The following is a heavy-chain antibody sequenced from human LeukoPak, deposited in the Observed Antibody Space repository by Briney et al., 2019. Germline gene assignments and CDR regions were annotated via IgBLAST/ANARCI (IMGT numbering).Heavy chain of an antibody. CDR2: TNPDGSRV. CDR3: AFDFGGYSDT. J-gene: IGHJ5*02. Sequence: GGSLRLSCAVSGATFSTFWMHWVRQVPGKGPAWVSRTNPDGSRVDYADSVKGRFTISRDNARDTLYLQMNSLRVEDTAMYYCAFDFGGYSDTWGQGTLDTVSS. V-gene: IGHV3-74*01. D-gene: IGHD3-10*01. CDR1: GATFSTFW.